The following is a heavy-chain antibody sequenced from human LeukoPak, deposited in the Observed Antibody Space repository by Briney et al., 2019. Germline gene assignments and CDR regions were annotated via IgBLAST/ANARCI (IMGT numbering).Heavy chain of an antibody. Sequence: RPGGSLRLSCAASGLTFDDYAMHWVRQAPGKGLEWVSGISWNSGSIGYADSVKGRFTISRDNAKNSLYLQMNSLRAEDTALYYCAKSSSGWYDYWGQGTLVTVSS. D-gene: IGHD6-19*01. CDR3: AKSSSGWYDY. J-gene: IGHJ4*02. CDR2: ISWNSGSI. CDR1: GLTFDDYA. V-gene: IGHV3-9*01.